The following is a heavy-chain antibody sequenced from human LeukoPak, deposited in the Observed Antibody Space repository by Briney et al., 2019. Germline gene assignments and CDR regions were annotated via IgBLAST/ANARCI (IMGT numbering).Heavy chain of an antibody. CDR1: GGSIRSYY. CDR2: IYYSGST. Sequence: PSETLSLTCIVSGGSIRSYYWSWIRQPPGKGLEWIGFIYYSGSTNYSPSLKSRVTMSLDTSNNQFSLRLSSGTAADTAVYYCARVRDCSGGSCYPFDYWGQGTLVSVSS. J-gene: IGHJ4*02. V-gene: IGHV4-59*08. D-gene: IGHD2-15*01. CDR3: ARVRDCSGGSCYPFDY.